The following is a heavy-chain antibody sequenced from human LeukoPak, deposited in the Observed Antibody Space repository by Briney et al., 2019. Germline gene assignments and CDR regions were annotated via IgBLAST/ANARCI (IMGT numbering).Heavy chain of an antibody. CDR1: GFTFSSYA. CDR2: ISYDGSNK. J-gene: IGHJ6*02. CDR3: ARAPDIGGSYYYYGMDV. D-gene: IGHD5-12*01. Sequence: PGGSLRLSCAASGFTFSSYAMYWVRQAPGKGLEWVAVISYDGSNKNYADSVKGRFTISRDNSKNTLYLQMNSLRAEDTAVYYCARAPDIGGSYYYYGMDVWGQGTTVTVSS. V-gene: IGHV3-30-3*01.